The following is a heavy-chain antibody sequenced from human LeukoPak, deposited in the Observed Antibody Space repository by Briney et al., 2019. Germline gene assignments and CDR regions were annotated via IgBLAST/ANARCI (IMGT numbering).Heavy chain of an antibody. J-gene: IGHJ6*02. CDR2: IYPGDSDT. CDR3: ARQNRPAPYGMDV. V-gene: IGHV5-51*01. Sequence: GESLKISCKGSGYSFTSYWIGWVRQMPGKDLEWMGIIYPGDSDTRYSPSFQGQVTISADKSISTAYLQWSSLKASDTAMYYCARQNRPAPYGMDVWGQGTTVTVSS. CDR1: GYSFTSYW.